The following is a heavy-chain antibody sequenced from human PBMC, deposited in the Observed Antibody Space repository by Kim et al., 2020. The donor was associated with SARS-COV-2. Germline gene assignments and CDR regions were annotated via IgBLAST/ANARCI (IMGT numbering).Heavy chain of an antibody. J-gene: IGHJ4*02. Sequence: SETLSLTCTVSGGSISSGSYYWSWIRQPAGKGLEWIGRIYTSGSTNYNPSLKSRVTISVDTSKNQFSLKLSSVTAADTAVYYCARDGDMREAYDYWGQGTLVTVSS. D-gene: IGHD2-15*01. CDR2: IYTSGST. V-gene: IGHV4-61*02. CDR1: GGSISSGSYY. CDR3: ARDGDMREAYDY.